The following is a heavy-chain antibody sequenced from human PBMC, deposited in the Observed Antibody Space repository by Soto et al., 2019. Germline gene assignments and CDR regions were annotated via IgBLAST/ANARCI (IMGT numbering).Heavy chain of an antibody. J-gene: IGHJ4*02. V-gene: IGHV3-30*18. CDR1: GFTFSSYG. CDR3: AKLQWLVIGYFDY. CDR2: ISYDGSNK. D-gene: IGHD6-19*01. Sequence: PGGSLRLSCAASGFTFSSYGMHWVRQAPGKGLEWVAVISYDGSNKYYADSVKGRFTISRDNSKNTLYLQMNSLRAEDTAVYYCAKLQWLVIGYFDYWGQGTLVTVSS.